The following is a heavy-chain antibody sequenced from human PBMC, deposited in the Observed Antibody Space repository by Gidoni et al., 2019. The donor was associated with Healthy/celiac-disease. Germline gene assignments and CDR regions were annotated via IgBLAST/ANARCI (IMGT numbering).Heavy chain of an antibody. J-gene: IGHJ4*02. CDR1: GCSISSSSYY. Sequence: QLQLQESGPGLVKPPETLSPPCTVSGCSISSSSYYWGWIRQPPGKGLEWIGSIYYSGSTYYNPSLKSRVTISVDTSKNQFSLKLRSVTAADTAVYYCATEGSNSRLDYWGQGTLVTVSS. CDR3: ATEGSNSRLDY. D-gene: IGHD7-27*01. CDR2: IYYSGST. V-gene: IGHV4-39*01.